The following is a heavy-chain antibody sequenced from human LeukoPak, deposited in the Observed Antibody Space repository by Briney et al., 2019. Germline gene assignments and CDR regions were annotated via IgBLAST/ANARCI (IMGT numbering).Heavy chain of an antibody. CDR2: ISWNSGSI. Sequence: GGSLRLSCAASGFTFDDYAMHWVRQAPGKGLEWVSGISWNSGSIGYADSVKGRFTISRDNAKNSLYLQMNSLRAEDTAVYYCAKVSWSSGSYSGGYWGQGALVTVSS. J-gene: IGHJ4*02. V-gene: IGHV3-9*01. CDR1: GFTFDDYA. CDR3: AKVSWSSGSYSGGY. D-gene: IGHD1-26*01.